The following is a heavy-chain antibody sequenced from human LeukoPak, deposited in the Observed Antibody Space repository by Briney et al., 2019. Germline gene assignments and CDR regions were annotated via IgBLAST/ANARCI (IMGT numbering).Heavy chain of an antibody. CDR3: ARETMG. CDR1: GYSFTDYY. D-gene: IGHD4/OR15-4a*01. V-gene: IGHV1-2*06. J-gene: IGHJ4*02. CDR2: INPNRGGT. Sequence: ASVKVSCKASGYSFTDYYIHWARQAPGQGLEWMGRINPNRGGTNYAQNFQGRVTMTRDTSISTASMELSRLRSDDTAIYYCARETMGWGQGTLVTVSA.